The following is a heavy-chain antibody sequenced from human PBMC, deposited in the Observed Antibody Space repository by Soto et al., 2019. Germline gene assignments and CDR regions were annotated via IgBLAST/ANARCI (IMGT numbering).Heavy chain of an antibody. V-gene: IGHV2-26*01. CDR2: IFSNDEK. D-gene: IGHD2-2*01. J-gene: IGHJ5*02. Sequence: QVTLKESGPVLVKPTETLTLTCTVSGFSLSNARMGVSWIRQPPGKALEWLAHIFSNDEKSYSTSLKSRLTISKDTSKSQVVLTVTNMDPVDTATYYCALGWGYCSSTTSCSRFDPWGQGTLVTVSS. CDR1: GFSLSNARMG. CDR3: ALGWGYCSSTTSCSRFDP.